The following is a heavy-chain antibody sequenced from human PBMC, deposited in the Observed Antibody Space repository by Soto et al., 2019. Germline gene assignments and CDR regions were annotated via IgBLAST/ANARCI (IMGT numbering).Heavy chain of an antibody. D-gene: IGHD6-13*01. V-gene: IGHV1-18*01. CDR1: GYTFTSYG. J-gene: IGHJ4*02. CDR2: ISAYNGNT. Sequence: ASVKVSCKSSGYTFTSYGISCVRQAPGQGLEWMGWISAYNGNTNYAQKLQGRVTMTTDTSTSTAYMELRSLRSDDTAVYYCAMDPGIAAAGLLGFDYWGQGTLVT. CDR3: AMDPGIAAAGLLGFDY.